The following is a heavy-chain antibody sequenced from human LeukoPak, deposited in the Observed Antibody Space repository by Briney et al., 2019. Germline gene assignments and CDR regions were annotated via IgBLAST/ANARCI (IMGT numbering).Heavy chain of an antibody. CDR1: GGSISSYY. CDR2: IYYSGST. CDR3: ASSRGDGYKYPYYLDY. Sequence: SETLSLTCTVSGGSISSYYWSWIRQPPGKGLEWIGYIYYSGSTNYNPSLKSRVTISVDTSKNQFSLKLSSVTAADTAVYYCASSRGDGYKYPYYLDYWGQGTLVTVSS. V-gene: IGHV4-59*08. D-gene: IGHD5-24*01. J-gene: IGHJ4*02.